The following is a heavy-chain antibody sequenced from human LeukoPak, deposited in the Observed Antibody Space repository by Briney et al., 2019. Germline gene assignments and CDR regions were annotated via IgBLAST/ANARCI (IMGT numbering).Heavy chain of an antibody. Sequence: ASVKVSCKASGYTFIGYYLHWVRQAPGQGLEWMGWINPHNGDTNYAQKLQGRVTMTRDTSITTAYMELSRLKSDDTAVYYCATVRDIVVGGGPYYFDYWGREPWSRSPQ. D-gene: IGHD2-15*01. CDR3: ATVRDIVVGGGPYYFDY. J-gene: IGHJ4*02. CDR1: GYTFIGYY. CDR2: INPHNGDT. V-gene: IGHV1-2*02.